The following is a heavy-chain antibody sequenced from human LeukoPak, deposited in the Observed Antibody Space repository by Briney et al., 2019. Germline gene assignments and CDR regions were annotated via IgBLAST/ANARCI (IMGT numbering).Heavy chain of an antibody. CDR2: INHSGST. Sequence: SETLSLTCAVYGGSFSGYYWSWIRQPPGKGLEWIGEINHSGSTNYNPSLKSRVTISVDTSKNQFSLKLSSVTAADTAVYYCARGTIFGVGPFGYWGQGTLVTVSS. CDR1: GGSFSGYY. CDR3: ARGTIFGVGPFGY. J-gene: IGHJ4*02. V-gene: IGHV4-34*01. D-gene: IGHD3-3*01.